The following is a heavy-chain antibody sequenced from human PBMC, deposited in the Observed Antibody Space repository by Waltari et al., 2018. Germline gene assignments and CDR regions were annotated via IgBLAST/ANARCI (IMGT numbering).Heavy chain of an antibody. J-gene: IGHJ6*02. CDR1: GGSFSGYY. D-gene: IGHD3-22*01. V-gene: IGHV4-34*01. CDR2: INHSGST. CDR3: ARHYYYDSSGYYYYYYGMDV. Sequence: QVQLQQWGAGLLKPSETLSLTCAVYGGSFSGYYWSWIRQPPGKGLEWIGEINHSGSTNYNPSLKSRVTISVDTSKYQFSLKLRSVTAADTAVYYCARHYYYDSSGYYYYYYGMDVWDQGTTVTVSS.